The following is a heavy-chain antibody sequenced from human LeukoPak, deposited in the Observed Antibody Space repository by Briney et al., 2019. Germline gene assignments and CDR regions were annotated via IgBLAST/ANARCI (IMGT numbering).Heavy chain of an antibody. D-gene: IGHD4-17*01. Sequence: PGGSLRLSCAAAGFTFNNYGMHWVRQAAGKGLEWGAFIRDDGSNKYYAESVKGRFSISRDDSKNTLYLQMKSLRAEDTAVYYCAKPMTTVTPFDYWGQGTLVTVSS. CDR2: IRDDGSNK. CDR1: GFTFNNYG. V-gene: IGHV3-30*02. J-gene: IGHJ4*02. CDR3: AKPMTTVTPFDY.